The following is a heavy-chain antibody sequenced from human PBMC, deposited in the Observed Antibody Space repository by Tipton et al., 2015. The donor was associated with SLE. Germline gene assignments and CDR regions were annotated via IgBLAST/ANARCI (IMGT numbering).Heavy chain of an antibody. J-gene: IGHJ4*02. Sequence: TLSLTCTVSGGSISNSSYYWGWVRQPPGKGLEWIGSIYYSGSTYDNPSLKSRVTMSVDTSMNQFSLRLTSVTAADTAVYYCATGYYGSGSYVWGQGTLVTVSS. V-gene: IGHV4-39*07. CDR1: GGSISNSSYY. CDR3: ATGYYGSGSYV. CDR2: IYYSGST. D-gene: IGHD3-10*01.